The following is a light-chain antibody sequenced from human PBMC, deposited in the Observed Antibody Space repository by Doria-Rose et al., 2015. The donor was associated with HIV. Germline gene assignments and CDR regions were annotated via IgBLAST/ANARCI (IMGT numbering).Light chain of an antibody. J-gene: IGKJ3*01. CDR1: QSLLYTSKNY. CDR2: RAS. Sequence: DIRLSQSPESLGMSLGERATLNCKSNQSLLYTSKNYLAWYQQKPGQPPTLLIYRASTRQSGVPARFSGSGSGTDFTLTISSLEAEDVAVYYCQQYYDTPSFGPGTTVDIK. CDR3: QQYYDTPS. V-gene: IGKV4-1*01.